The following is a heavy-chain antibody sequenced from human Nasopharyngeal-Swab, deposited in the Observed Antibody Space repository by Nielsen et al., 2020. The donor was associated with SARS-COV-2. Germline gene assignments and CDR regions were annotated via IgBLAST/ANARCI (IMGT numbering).Heavy chain of an antibody. D-gene: IGHD4-17*01. CDR2: ISGSGGST. J-gene: IGHJ6*02. Sequence: GESLKISCAASGFTFSSYAMSWVRQAPGKGLEWVSAISGSGGSTYYADSVKGRFTISRDNSKNTLYLQMNSLRAEDTAVYYCAKGPRTYYGDYNYYYGMDVWGQGTTVTVSS. V-gene: IGHV3-23*01. CDR1: GFTFSSYA. CDR3: AKGPRTYYGDYNYYYGMDV.